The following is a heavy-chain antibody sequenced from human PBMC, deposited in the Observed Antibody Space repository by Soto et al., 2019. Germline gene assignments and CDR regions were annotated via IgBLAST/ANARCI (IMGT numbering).Heavy chain of an antibody. Sequence: SETLSLTCTVSGGSISSGDCYWSWIRQPPGKGLEWIGYIYYSGSTYYNPSLKSRVTISVDTSKNQFSLKLSSVTAADTAVYYCARHPKAARLVDYWGQGTLVTVSS. J-gene: IGHJ4*02. CDR2: IYYSGST. CDR3: ARHPKAARLVDY. CDR1: GGSISSGDCY. V-gene: IGHV4-30-4*01. D-gene: IGHD6-6*01.